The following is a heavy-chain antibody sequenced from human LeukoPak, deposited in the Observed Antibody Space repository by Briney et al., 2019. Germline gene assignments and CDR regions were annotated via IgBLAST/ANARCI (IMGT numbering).Heavy chain of an antibody. Sequence: SETPSLTCTVSGGSISSSTYYWAWLRQPPGTGLEWIGGIYYTGSTYSTPSLKSRATISVDTSKNQFSLRLTSVTAADTAVYYCARLGDSAMVRYFDYWGQGTLVTVSS. J-gene: IGHJ4*02. CDR3: ARLGDSAMVRYFDY. CDR2: IYYTGST. D-gene: IGHD5-18*01. CDR1: GGSISSSTYY. V-gene: IGHV4-39*01.